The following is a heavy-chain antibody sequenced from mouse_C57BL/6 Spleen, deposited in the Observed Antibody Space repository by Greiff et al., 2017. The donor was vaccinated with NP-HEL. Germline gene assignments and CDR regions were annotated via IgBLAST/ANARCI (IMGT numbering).Heavy chain of an antibody. V-gene: IGHV7-3*01. CDR3: ARWGNYGSSPFAY. D-gene: IGHD1-1*01. Sequence: EVQRVESGGGLVQPGGSLSLSCAASGFTFTDYYMSWVRQPPGKALEWLGFIRNKANGYTTEYSASVKVRFTISRDNSQSILYLQMNALRAEDSATYYCARWGNYGSSPFAYGGQGLWSLSLQ. CDR1: GFTFTDYY. CDR2: IRNKANGYTT. J-gene: IGHJ3*01.